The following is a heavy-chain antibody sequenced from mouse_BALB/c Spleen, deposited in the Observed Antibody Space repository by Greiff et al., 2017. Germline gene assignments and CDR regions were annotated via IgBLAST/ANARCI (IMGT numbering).Heavy chain of an antibody. D-gene: IGHD2-4*01. CDR3: ARDPLYDYDEGAWFAY. Sequence: EVKVVESGGGLVKPGGSLKLSCAASGFTFSSYAMSWVRQSPEKRLEWVAEISSGGSYTYYPDTVTGRFTISRDNAKNTLYLEMSSLRSEDTAMYYCARDPLYDYDEGAWFAYWGQGTLVTVSA. CDR1: GFTFSSYA. J-gene: IGHJ3*01. V-gene: IGHV5-9-4*01. CDR2: ISSGGSYT.